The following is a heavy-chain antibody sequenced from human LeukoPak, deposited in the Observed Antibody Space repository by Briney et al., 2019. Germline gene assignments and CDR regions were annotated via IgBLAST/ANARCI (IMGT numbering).Heavy chain of an antibody. D-gene: IGHD4/OR15-4a*01. CDR3: ASEGARAGGERLDV. V-gene: IGHV4-31*03. Sequence: SETLSLTCTVSGGSISSGGYYWSWIRQHPGKGLEWIGYIYYSGSTYYNPSLKSRVTISVDTSKNQFSLKLSSVTAADTAVYYGASEGARAGGERLDVWCKGTLVTVSS. CDR1: GGSISSGGYY. CDR2: IYYSGST. J-gene: IGHJ6*04.